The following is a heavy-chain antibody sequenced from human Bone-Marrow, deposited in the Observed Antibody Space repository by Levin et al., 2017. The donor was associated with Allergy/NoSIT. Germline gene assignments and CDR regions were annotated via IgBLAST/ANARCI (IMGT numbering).Heavy chain of an antibody. CDR2: IRSKANSYAT. J-gene: IGHJ4*02. D-gene: IGHD6-6*01. V-gene: IGHV3-73*01. CDR1: GFTFSGSA. CDR3: TLYSSSPHKD. Sequence: PGGSLRLSCAASGFTFSGSAMHWVRQASGKGLEWVGRIRSKANSYATAYAASVKGRFTISRDDSKNTAYLQMNSLKTEDTAVYYCTLYSSSPHKDWGQGTLVTVSS.